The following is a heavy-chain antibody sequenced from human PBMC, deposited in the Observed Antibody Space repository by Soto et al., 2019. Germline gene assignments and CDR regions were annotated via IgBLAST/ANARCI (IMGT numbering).Heavy chain of an antibody. CDR2: IKSKTDGGTT. D-gene: IGHD4-17*01. J-gene: IGHJ6*02. CDR1: GFTFSNAW. V-gene: IGHV3-15*07. CDR3: TTDSGTVTSTYYYYGMDV. Sequence: EVQLVESGGGLVKPGGSLRLSCAASGFTFSNAWMNWVRQAPGKGLEWVGRIKSKTDGGTTDYAAPVKGRFTISRDDSKNTLYLQMNSLKTEDTAVYYCTTDSGTVTSTYYYYGMDVWGQGTTVTVSS.